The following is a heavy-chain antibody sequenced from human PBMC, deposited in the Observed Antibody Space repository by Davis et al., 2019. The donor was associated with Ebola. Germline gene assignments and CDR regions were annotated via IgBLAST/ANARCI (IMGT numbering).Heavy chain of an antibody. CDR2: IYPGDSDT. CDR3: ARGPRSYFRAGGDDY. D-gene: IGHD3-10*01. Sequence: GESLKISCKGSGYSFTSYWIGWVRQMPGKGLEWMGIIYPGDSDTRYSPSFQGQVTIPVDKSINTAYLQWSSLKASDTAMYYCARGPRSYFRAGGDDYWGQGTLVTVSS. CDR1: GYSFTSYW. V-gene: IGHV5-51*01. J-gene: IGHJ4*02.